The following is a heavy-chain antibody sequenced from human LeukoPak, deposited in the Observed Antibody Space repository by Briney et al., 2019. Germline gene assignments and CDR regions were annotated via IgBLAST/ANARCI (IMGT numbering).Heavy chain of an antibody. V-gene: IGHV4-39*07. D-gene: IGHD1-26*01. CDR2: IYYSGST. CDR3: ASNLVGANNY. CDR1: GGSISSSSYY. J-gene: IGHJ4*02. Sequence: SETLSLTCTVSGGSISSSSYYWGWIRQPPGKGLEWIGSIYYSGSTYYNPSLKSRVTISVDTSKNQFSLKLSSVTAADTAVYYCASNLVGANNYWGQGTLVTVSS.